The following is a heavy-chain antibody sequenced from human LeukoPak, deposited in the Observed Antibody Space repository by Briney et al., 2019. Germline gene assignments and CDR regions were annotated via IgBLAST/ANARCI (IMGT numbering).Heavy chain of an antibody. V-gene: IGHV3-49*04. CDR1: GFTFSSYG. Sequence: GGSLRLSCAASGFTFSSYGMHWVRQAPGKGLEWVGFIRSKAYGGTTEYAASVKGRFTISRDDSKSIAYLQMNSLKTEDTAVYYCTRVHYDILTGLEYFDYWGQGTLVTVSS. D-gene: IGHD3-9*01. CDR3: TRVHYDILTGLEYFDY. CDR2: IRSKAYGGTT. J-gene: IGHJ4*02.